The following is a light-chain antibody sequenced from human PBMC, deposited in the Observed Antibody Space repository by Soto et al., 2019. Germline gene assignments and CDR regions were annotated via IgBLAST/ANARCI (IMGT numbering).Light chain of an antibody. CDR1: QSVLYTSNNKNY. CDR2: WAS. J-gene: IGKJ2*01. CDR3: QQYYGTPHT. V-gene: IGKV4-1*01. Sequence: DIVMTQSPDSLAVSLGERATINCKSSQSVLYTSNNKNYLAWYQKKPGQPPKLLIYWASTRESGVPDRFSGSGFGTDFALTISSPQAEDVAVYYCQQYYGTPHTFGQGTKLEI.